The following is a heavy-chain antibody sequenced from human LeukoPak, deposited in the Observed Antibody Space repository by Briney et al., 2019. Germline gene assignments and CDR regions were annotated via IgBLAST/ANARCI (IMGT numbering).Heavy chain of an antibody. CDR2: IRYDGSNK. V-gene: IGHV3-30*02. D-gene: IGHD6-19*01. CDR3: AKGGFGSGWNDAFDI. J-gene: IGHJ3*02. Sequence: GGSLRLSCAASGFTFSSYGMHWVRQAPGKGLGWVAFIRYDGSNKYYADSVKGRFTISRDNSKNTLYLQMNSLRAEDTAVYYCAKGGFGSGWNDAFDIWGQGTMVTVSP. CDR1: GFTFSSYG.